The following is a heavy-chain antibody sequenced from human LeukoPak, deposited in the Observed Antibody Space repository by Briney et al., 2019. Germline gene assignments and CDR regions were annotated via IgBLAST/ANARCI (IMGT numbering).Heavy chain of an antibody. CDR1: GFTISSYYS. V-gene: IGHV3-21*01. CDR3: APTGYYYSLDY. D-gene: IGHD3-22*01. J-gene: IGHJ4*02. CDR2: ISDTSTYI. Sequence: PGGSLRLSCAASGFTISSYYSMNWVRQAPGQGLEWVSSISDTSTYIYYADSVKGRFTISRDNAKNSLYLQMNSLRAEDTAVYYCAPTGYYYSLDYWGQGTLVTVSS.